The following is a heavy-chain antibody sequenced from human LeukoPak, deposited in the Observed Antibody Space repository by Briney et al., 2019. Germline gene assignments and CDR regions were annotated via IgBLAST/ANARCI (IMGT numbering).Heavy chain of an antibody. V-gene: IGHV3-53*01. CDR1: GFTVSSNC. Sequence: GGSLRLSCAASGFTVSSNCMSWVRQAPGKGLEWLSVIYSGGTTYHADSVKGRFTISRDSSKNTLYLQMNSLRAEDTAVYYCARRLSASYFYMDVWGKGTTVTVSS. CDR3: ARRLSASYFYMDV. CDR2: IYSGGTT. J-gene: IGHJ6*03. D-gene: IGHD2-2*01.